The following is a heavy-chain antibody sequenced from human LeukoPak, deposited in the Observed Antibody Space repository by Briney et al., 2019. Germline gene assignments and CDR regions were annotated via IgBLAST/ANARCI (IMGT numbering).Heavy chain of an antibody. Sequence: GGSLRLSCAASGFTFDDYGMSWVRQAPGKGLEWDSGINWNGGSTGYADSVKGRFTISRDNAKNSLYLQMNSLRAEDTALYHCARKDYYGSGSPGAFDIWGQGTMVTVSS. CDR2: INWNGGST. V-gene: IGHV3-20*01. D-gene: IGHD3-10*01. J-gene: IGHJ3*02. CDR3: ARKDYYGSGSPGAFDI. CDR1: GFTFDDYG.